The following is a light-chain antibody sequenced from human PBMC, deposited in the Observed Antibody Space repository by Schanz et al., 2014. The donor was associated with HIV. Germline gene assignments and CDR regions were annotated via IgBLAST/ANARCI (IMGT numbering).Light chain of an antibody. Sequence: QSVLTQPPSASGTPGQRVTISCSGSSSNIGSNSVSWYLQLPGTAPKLLIYSDDQRPSGVPDRFSGSKSGTSASLAVSGLRSEDEADYFCATWDDRFKGPVFGAGTKLTVL. V-gene: IGLV1-44*01. J-gene: IGLJ3*02. CDR3: ATWDDRFKGPV. CDR2: SDD. CDR1: SSNIGSNS.